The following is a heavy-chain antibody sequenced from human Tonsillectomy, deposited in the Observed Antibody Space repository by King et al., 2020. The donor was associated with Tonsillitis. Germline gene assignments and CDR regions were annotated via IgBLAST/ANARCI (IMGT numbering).Heavy chain of an antibody. Sequence: VQLVESGGGLVQPGRSLRLSCVASGFTFDEYAMHWVRHAPGKGLEWVSGISWDSGSIGYADSVKGRFIISRDNAKNSLYLQMNSLISEDTALYYCAKSVVGNYNWKLSWFDPWGQGTLVTVSS. CDR1: GFTFDEYA. CDR3: AKSVVGNYNWKLSWFDP. D-gene: IGHD1-20*01. J-gene: IGHJ5*02. CDR2: ISWDSGSI. V-gene: IGHV3-9*01.